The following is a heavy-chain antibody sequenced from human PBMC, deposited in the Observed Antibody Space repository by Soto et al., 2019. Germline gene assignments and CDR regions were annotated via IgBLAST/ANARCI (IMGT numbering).Heavy chain of an antibody. CDR1: GGSISSGPYS. J-gene: IGHJ6*02. V-gene: IGHV4-39*01. CDR3: GRLRGYCTISCCNGDYAMDV. Sequence: QLQLQESGPGLVKPSETLSLTCTVSGGSISSGPYSWGWIRQPPGKGLEWIGTFYPSGSTHHNPPLESRVTISVDASTNQFSLKVRSVTAADTGVYYCGRLRGYCTISCCNGDYAMDVWGQGTTVTVSS. CDR2: FYPSGST. D-gene: IGHD2-8*01.